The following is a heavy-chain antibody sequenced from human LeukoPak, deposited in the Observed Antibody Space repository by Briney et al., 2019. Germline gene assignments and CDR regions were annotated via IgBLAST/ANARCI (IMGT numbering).Heavy chain of an antibody. D-gene: IGHD1-26*01. Sequence: SETLSLTCTVSGGSISSGGYYWSWIRQPPGKGLEWIGYIYHSGSTYYNPSLKSRVTISVDRSKNQFSLKLSSVTAADTAVYYCARPGGVDDSDAFDIWGQGTMVTVSS. CDR2: IYHSGST. CDR1: GGSISSGGYY. V-gene: IGHV4-30-2*01. CDR3: ARPGGVDDSDAFDI. J-gene: IGHJ3*02.